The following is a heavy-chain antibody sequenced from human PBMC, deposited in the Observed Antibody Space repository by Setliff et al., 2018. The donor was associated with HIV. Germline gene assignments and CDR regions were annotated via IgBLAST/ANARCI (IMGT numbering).Heavy chain of an antibody. D-gene: IGHD1-1*01. Sequence: GGSLRLSCAASGFTFSNFWMQWVRQAPGEGLVCVSRMDGDGKYIFYADSVKGRFIISRDDSKNTLFLQVNSLRPEDTAVYYCASARIPTGGTSTSFDFWGQGTLVTSPQ. CDR3: ASARIPTGGTSTSFDF. CDR1: GFTFSNFW. J-gene: IGHJ4*02. V-gene: IGHV3-74*01. CDR2: MDGDGKYI.